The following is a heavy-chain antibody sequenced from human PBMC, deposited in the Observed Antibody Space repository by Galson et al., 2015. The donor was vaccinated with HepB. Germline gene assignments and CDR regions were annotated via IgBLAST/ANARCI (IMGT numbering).Heavy chain of an antibody. CDR2: IWYDGSNK. CDR1: GFTFSSYP. CDR3: ATELITIFDY. Sequence: SLRLSCAASGFTFSSYPMTWVRQAPGKGLEWVAVIWYDGSNKYYADSVKGRFTISRDNSKNTLYLQMNSLRAEDTAVYYCATELITIFDYWGQGTLVTVSS. V-gene: IGHV3-33*08. D-gene: IGHD3-10*01. J-gene: IGHJ4*02.